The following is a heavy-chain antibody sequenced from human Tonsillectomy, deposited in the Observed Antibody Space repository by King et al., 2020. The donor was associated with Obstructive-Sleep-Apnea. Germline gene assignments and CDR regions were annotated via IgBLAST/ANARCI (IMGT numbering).Heavy chain of an antibody. CDR2: ISSSSSYI. D-gene: IGHD6-19*01. CDR3: ARDNHGRGIAVAVDY. CDR1: GFTFSSYS. V-gene: IGHV3-21*01. J-gene: IGHJ4*02. Sequence: VQLVESGGGLVKPGGSLRLSCAASGFTFSSYSMNWVRQAPGKGLEWVSSISSSSSYIYYSGSVKGRFTISRDNAKNSLYLQMNSLRAEDTAVYYCARDNHGRGIAVAVDYWGQGTLVTVSS.